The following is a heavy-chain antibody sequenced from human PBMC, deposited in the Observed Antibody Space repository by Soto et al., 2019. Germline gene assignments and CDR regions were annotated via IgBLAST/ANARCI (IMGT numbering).Heavy chain of an antibody. CDR2: ISGSGGST. J-gene: IGHJ4*02. V-gene: IGHV3-23*01. D-gene: IGHD3-16*01. CDR1: GFTYSSSV. Sequence: GGSLRLSCAASGFTYSSSVMNWVRQAPGKGLEWVSAISGSGGSTYYADSVKGRFTISRDNSKNTLYLQMNSLRAEDTAVYYCAKGSMMGYFDYWGQGTLVTVSS. CDR3: AKGSMMGYFDY.